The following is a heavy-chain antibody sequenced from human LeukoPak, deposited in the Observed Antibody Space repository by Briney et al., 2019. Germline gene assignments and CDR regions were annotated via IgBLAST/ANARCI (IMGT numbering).Heavy chain of an antibody. CDR2: INHSGST. D-gene: IGHD3-9*01. Sequence: NPSETLSLTCAVYGGSFSGYYWSWIRQPPGKGLEWIGEINHSGSTNYNPSLKSRVTISVDTSKNQFSLKLSSVTAADTAVYYCAXXRGETXXDWXTQXLHDAFDIWGQGTMVTVSS. V-gene: IGHV4-34*01. CDR3: AXXRGETXXDWXTQXLHDAFDI. J-gene: IGHJ3*02. CDR1: GGSFSGYY.